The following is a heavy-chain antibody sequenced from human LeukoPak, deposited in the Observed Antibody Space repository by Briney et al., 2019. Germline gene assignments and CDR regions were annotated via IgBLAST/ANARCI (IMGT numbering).Heavy chain of an antibody. J-gene: IGHJ4*02. CDR2: IIPIFGTA. V-gene: IGHV1-69*05. CDR3: ARDLLGDSSY. CDR1: GYTFTSYG. D-gene: IGHD3-22*01. Sequence: SVKVSCKASGYTFTSYGISWVRQAPGQGLEWMGGIIPIFGTANYAQKFQGRVTITTDESTSTAYMELSSLRSEDTAVYYCARDLLGDSSYWGQGTLVTVSS.